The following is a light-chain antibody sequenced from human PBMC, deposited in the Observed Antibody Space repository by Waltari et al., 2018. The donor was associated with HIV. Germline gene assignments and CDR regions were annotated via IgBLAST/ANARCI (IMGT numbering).Light chain of an antibody. Sequence: SHELTQPPPVSVSPGQTASITCSGDYLGDKYASWYQQKPGQSPVLVIYQDDKRPSGIPERFSGSNSGNTATLTITGTQAMDEADYYCQAWDSSTVLFGGGTKLTVL. CDR1: YLGDKY. CDR2: QDD. J-gene: IGLJ2*01. CDR3: QAWDSSTVL. V-gene: IGLV3-1*01.